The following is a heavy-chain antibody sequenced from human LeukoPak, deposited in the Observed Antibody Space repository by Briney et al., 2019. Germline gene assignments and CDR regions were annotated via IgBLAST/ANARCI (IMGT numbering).Heavy chain of an antibody. CDR3: AKNYYASTGYDY. J-gene: IGHJ4*02. V-gene: IGHV3-23*01. CDR1: GFIFNSNA. CDR2: ISETGAGT. Sequence: GGSLRLSCAASGFIFNSNAMTWVRQAPGKGLEWVSAISETGAGTYYADSVKGRFTISRDNSRNTLYLQMNSLRAEDTALYYCAKNYYASTGYDYWGQGTLVTVSS. D-gene: IGHD3-22*01.